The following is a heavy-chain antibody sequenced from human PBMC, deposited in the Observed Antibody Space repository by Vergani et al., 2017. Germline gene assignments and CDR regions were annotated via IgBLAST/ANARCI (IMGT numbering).Heavy chain of an antibody. CDR2: INPNSGGT. V-gene: IGHV1-2*02. CDR3: ARGRITIFGVVITDFDY. Sequence: QVQLVQSGAEVQKPGASVKVSCKASGYTFTGYYMHWVRQAPGQGLEWMGWINPNSGGTNYAQKFQGRVTMTRDTSISTAYMELSRLRSDDTAVYYCARGRITIFGVVITDFDYWGQGTLVTVSS. J-gene: IGHJ4*02. D-gene: IGHD3-3*01. CDR1: GYTFTGYY.